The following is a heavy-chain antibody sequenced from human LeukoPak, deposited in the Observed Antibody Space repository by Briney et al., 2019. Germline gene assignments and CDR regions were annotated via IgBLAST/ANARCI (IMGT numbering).Heavy chain of an antibody. D-gene: IGHD3-10*01. CDR2: INPNSGGT. V-gene: IGHV1-2*04. J-gene: IGHJ4*02. Sequence: GASVKVSCKASGYTFTGYYMHWVRQAPGQGLEWMGWINPNSGGTNYAQKFQGWVTMTRDTSISTAYMELSRLRSDDTAVYYCAITLPWFGELSDWGQGTLVTVSS. CDR3: AITLPWFGELSD. CDR1: GYTFTGYY.